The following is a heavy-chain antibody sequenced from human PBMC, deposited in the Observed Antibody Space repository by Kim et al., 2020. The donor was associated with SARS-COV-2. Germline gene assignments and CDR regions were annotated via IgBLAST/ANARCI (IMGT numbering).Heavy chain of an antibody. J-gene: IGHJ4*02. CDR1: GFSFSNYY. CDR2: IKQNGSEK. Sequence: GGSLRLSCAASGFSFSNYYMTWVRQAPGKGLEWVANIKQNGSEKHYVDSVKGRFTISRDNAKNSLYMQMNSLRVEDTAVYYCSSGSNGWYDYLVLGT. CDR3: SSGSNGWYDY. D-gene: IGHD6-19*01. V-gene: IGHV3-7*01.